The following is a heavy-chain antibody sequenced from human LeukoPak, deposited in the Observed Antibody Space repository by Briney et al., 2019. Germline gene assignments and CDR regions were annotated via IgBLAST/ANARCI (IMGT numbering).Heavy chain of an antibody. Sequence: PGGSLRLSCAASGFTFSSYAMHWVGQAPGKGLEGVAVISYDGNNKYYADSVKGRFTISRDNSKNTLDLQMNSLRAEDTAVYYCARDPLDRSGWSSICDYWGQGTLVTVSS. D-gene: IGHD6-19*01. CDR2: ISYDGNNK. CDR3: ARDPLDRSGWSSICDY. CDR1: GFTFSSYA. J-gene: IGHJ4*02. V-gene: IGHV3-30-3*01.